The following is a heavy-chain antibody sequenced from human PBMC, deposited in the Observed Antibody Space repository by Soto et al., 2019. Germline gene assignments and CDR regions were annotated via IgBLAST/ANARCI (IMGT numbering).Heavy chain of an antibody. CDR3: AREAYSNYVGGAFDY. CDR2: IYSGGST. J-gene: IGHJ4*02. D-gene: IGHD4-4*01. V-gene: IGHV3-53*02. CDR1: GFTVSSNY. Sequence: EVQLVETGGGLIQPGGSLRLSCAASGFTVSSNYMSWVRQAPGKGLEWDSVIYSGGSTYYADSVKGRFTISRDNSKKTLYLQMNSLRAEDTAVYYCAREAYSNYVGGAFDYWGQGTLVTVSS.